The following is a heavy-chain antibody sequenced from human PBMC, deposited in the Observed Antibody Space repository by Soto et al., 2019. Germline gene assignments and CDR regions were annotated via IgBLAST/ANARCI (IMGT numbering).Heavy chain of an antibody. CDR1: GGTFSSYA. Sequence: QVQLVQSGAEVKKPGSSVKVSCKASGGTFSSYAISWVRQAPGQGLEWMGGIIPIFGTANYAQKFQGRVTITADKSTSTAYMELSSLRSEDTAVYYCASNIVVVPAATPYYYGMDVWSQGTTVTVSS. J-gene: IGHJ6*02. CDR2: IIPIFGTA. V-gene: IGHV1-69*06. D-gene: IGHD2-2*01. CDR3: ASNIVVVPAATPYYYGMDV.